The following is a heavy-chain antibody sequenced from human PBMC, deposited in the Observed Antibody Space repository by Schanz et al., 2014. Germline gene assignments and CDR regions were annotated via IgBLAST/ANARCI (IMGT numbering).Heavy chain of an antibody. Sequence: EVQLVQSGGGLVQPGGSLRLSCAASGFTFSSHWMHWVRQDPGKGLVWVARINSVGSNTDYADSVTGRFTISRDNAKNTLYLQMNTLRAEDTAVYYCATGPHIVVAFDYWGQGTLXTVSS. CDR1: GFTFSSHW. V-gene: IGHV3-74*01. CDR3: ATGPHIVVAFDY. J-gene: IGHJ4*02. D-gene: IGHD2-21*01. CDR2: INSVGSNT.